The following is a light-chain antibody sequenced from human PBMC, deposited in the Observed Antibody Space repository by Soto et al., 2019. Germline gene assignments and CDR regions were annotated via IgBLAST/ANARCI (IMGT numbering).Light chain of an antibody. V-gene: IGLV1-40*01. CDR1: SSNIGAGYV. J-gene: IGLJ1*01. CDR2: SDN. CDR3: QSYDNNSDYV. Sequence: QSVLTQPPSVSGAPAQRVTISCTGSSSNIGAGYVVHWYQQLPGAAPKLLIFSDNNRPSGVPDRFSGSKSGTSASLAITGLRAEDEADYYCQSYDNNSDYVFGTGTKVTVL.